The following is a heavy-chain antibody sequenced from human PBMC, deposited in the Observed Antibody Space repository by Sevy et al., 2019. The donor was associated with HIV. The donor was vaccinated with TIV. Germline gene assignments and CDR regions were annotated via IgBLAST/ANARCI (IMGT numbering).Heavy chain of an antibody. V-gene: IGHV3-23*01. J-gene: IGHJ4*02. CDR1: GFTFSKYS. D-gene: IGHD2-8*01. Sequence: GGYLRLSCAASGFTFSKYSMSCVRQPPGKGLEWVSTLSFGCGEINYADSVKGRFTISRDNSKSSVYLQMNNLRPEDTAVYYCAREGCTKPHDYWGQGNLATVSS. CDR2: LSFGCGEI. CDR3: AREGCTKPHDY.